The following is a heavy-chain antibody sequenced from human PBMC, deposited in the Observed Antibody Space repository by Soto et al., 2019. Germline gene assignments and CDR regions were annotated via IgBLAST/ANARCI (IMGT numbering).Heavy chain of an antibody. V-gene: IGHV4-39*01. Sequence: QLQLQESGPGLVKPSETLSLTCTVSGGSISSSSYYWGWIRQPPGKGLEWIGSIYYSGSTYYNPSLKSRATISVDTSKNQFALKLSSVTAADTAVYYCARRDIAVYCTDWYFDLWGRGTLVTVSS. D-gene: IGHD6-19*01. CDR2: IYYSGST. CDR1: GGSISSSSYY. CDR3: ARRDIAVYCTDWYFDL. J-gene: IGHJ2*01.